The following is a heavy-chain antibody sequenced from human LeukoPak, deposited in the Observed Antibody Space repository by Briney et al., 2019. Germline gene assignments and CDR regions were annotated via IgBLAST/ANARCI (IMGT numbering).Heavy chain of an antibody. D-gene: IGHD3-9*01. V-gene: IGHV1-2*02. CDR1: GYNFAGFY. CDR3: ARSKYDVLTGSPDY. CDR2: INPNSGGT. Sequence: ASVKVSCKASGYNFAGFYMHWVRQAPGHGLEWMDWINPNSGGTNYAQTFQGRVTVTSDTTMSAAYMELTRLTSDDSAMYYCARSKYDVLTGSPDYWGQGTLVTVSS. J-gene: IGHJ4*02.